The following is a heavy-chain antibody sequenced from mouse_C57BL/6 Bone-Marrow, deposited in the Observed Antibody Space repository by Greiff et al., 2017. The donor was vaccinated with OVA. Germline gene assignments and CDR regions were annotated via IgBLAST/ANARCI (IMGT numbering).Heavy chain of an antibody. V-gene: IGHV1-15*01. J-gene: IGHJ2*01. CDR1: GYTFTDYE. D-gene: IGHD2-2*01. CDR3: QSTMVTDYCDY. CDR2: IDPETGGT. Sequence: QVQLQQSGAELVRPGASVTLSCKASGYTFTDYEMHWVKQTPVHGLEWIGAIDPETGGTAYNQKFKGKAILTADKSSSTAYMELRSLTSEDSAVYYCQSTMVTDYCDYWGQGTTLTVSS.